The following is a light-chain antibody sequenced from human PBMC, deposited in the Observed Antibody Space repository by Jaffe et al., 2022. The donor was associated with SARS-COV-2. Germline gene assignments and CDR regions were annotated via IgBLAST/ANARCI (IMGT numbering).Light chain of an antibody. CDR3: QKCNGAPLT. CDR1: QDIGYF. J-gene: IGKJ4*01. Sequence: DIQMTQSPPSLSASVGDTVTITCRASQDIGYFLAWYQQRPGKVPELLIYTTFSLQSGVPSRFRGSGSGTDFALTISGLQPEDAATYYCQKCNGAPLTFGGGTKVEIK. V-gene: IGKV1-27*01. CDR2: TTF.